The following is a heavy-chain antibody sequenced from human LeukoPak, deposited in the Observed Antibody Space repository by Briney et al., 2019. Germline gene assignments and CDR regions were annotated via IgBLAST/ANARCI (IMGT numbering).Heavy chain of an antibody. V-gene: IGHV4-38-2*01. CDR2: IYYSWGM. Sequence: SEALSLTCAVSGSSITSDYFWGWIRQPPGKGLEWIATIYYSWGMYFNPSLKSRVTVSLDASKNQFSLKMTSLTAADTAIYYCARNVTAGFFDYWGQGIMVTVSS. D-gene: IGHD1-1*01. CDR3: ARNVTAGFFDY. J-gene: IGHJ4*02. CDR1: GSSITSDYF.